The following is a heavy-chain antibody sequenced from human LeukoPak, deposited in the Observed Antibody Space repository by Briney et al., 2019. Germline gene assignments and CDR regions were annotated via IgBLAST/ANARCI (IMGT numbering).Heavy chain of an antibody. Sequence: ESLKISCKGSGYSFTSYWIGWVRQMPGKGLEWMGIIYPGDSDTRYSPSFQGQVTISADKSISTAYLQWSSLKASDTAMYYCARKTYDILTGYHLDYWGQGTLVTVSS. CDR2: IYPGDSDT. D-gene: IGHD3-9*01. V-gene: IGHV5-51*01. J-gene: IGHJ4*02. CDR1: GYSFTSYW. CDR3: ARKTYDILTGYHLDY.